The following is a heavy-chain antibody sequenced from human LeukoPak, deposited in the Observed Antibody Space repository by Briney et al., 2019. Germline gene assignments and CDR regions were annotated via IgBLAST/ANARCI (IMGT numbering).Heavy chain of an antibody. Sequence: GGSLRLSCAASGFTFSSYWMSWVRQAPGKGLEWVANIKQDGSEKYYVDSVKGRFTISRDNAKNSLYLQMDRLRAEDTAVYYCARVRSHHDILTGQGLYYYYYYMDVWGKGTTVTVSS. J-gene: IGHJ6*03. CDR3: ARVRSHHDILTGQGLYYYYYYMDV. CDR2: IKQDGSEK. CDR1: GFTFSSYW. V-gene: IGHV3-7*01. D-gene: IGHD3-9*01.